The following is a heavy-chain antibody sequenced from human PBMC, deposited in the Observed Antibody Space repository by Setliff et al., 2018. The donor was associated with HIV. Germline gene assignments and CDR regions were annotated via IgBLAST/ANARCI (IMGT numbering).Heavy chain of an antibody. V-gene: IGHV4-59*11. CDR3: ARGHCSGTNCYGVDYYGMDV. Sequence: PSETLSLTCSVSGDSLGIHYWSWVRQPPGKGLEWIGSVDYSGNPNYSPSLKGRVTISLDTSKNEISLKVTSVTAADTAVYYCARGHCSGTNCYGVDYYGMDVWGQGTTVTVSS. CDR1: GDSLGIHY. D-gene: IGHD2-2*01. J-gene: IGHJ6*02. CDR2: VDYSGNP.